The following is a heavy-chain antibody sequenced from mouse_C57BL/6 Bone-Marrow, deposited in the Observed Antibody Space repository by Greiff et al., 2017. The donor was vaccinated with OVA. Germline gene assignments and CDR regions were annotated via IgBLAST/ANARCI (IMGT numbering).Heavy chain of an antibody. D-gene: IGHD2-3*01. CDR3: ARWLLPPPIYAMDY. Sequence: VQLQQSGPELVKPGASVKISCKASGYSFTGYYMHWVKQSSEKSLEWIGEINPSTGGTSYNQKFKGKATLTVDKSSSTAYMQLKSLTSEDSAVYYCARWLLPPPIYAMDYWGQGTSVTVSS. CDR1: GYSFTGYY. CDR2: INPSTGGT. J-gene: IGHJ4*01. V-gene: IGHV1-43*01.